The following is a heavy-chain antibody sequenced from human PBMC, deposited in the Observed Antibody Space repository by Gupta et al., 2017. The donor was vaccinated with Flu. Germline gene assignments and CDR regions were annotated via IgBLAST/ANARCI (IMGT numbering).Heavy chain of an antibody. CDR3: ARGVVMGSTPLGQWIDAFDI. CDR2: ISTDGTRT. Sequence: LEYVSSISTDGTRTYYANSVKGRFTISRDNSKNILYLQMGRLTAEDVAVYYCARGVVMGSTPLGQWIDAFDIWGQGTMVTVSS. J-gene: IGHJ3*02. D-gene: IGHD2-15*01. V-gene: IGHV3-64*01.